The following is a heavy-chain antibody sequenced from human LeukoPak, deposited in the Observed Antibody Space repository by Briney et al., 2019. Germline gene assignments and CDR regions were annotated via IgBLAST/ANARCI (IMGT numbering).Heavy chain of an antibody. J-gene: IGHJ4*02. CDR1: GFSSSSHW. CDR3: ARERWAEYFLDY. CDR2: IKQDGGEK. D-gene: IGHD2/OR15-2a*01. Sequence: GGSLRLSXAASGFSSSSHWMSWVRQTPGKGLEWVANIKQDGGEKYYVDSVKGRFAISRDNAKNLLYLEMNSLSAEDTALYYCARERWAEYFLDYWGQGTLVTVSS. V-gene: IGHV3-7*01.